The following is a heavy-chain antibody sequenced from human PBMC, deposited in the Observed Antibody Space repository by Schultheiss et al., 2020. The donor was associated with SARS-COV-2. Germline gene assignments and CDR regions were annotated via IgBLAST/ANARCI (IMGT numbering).Heavy chain of an antibody. J-gene: IGHJ4*02. Sequence: SQTLSLTCTVSGGSISSYYWSWIRQPPGKGLEWIGYIYYSGSTYYNPSLKSRVTISVDTSKNQFSLKLSSVTAADTAVYYCARRSVNWNYLDDYWGQGTLVTVSS. CDR2: IYYSGST. CDR1: GGSISSYY. V-gene: IGHV4-59*01. D-gene: IGHD1-7*01. CDR3: ARRSVNWNYLDDY.